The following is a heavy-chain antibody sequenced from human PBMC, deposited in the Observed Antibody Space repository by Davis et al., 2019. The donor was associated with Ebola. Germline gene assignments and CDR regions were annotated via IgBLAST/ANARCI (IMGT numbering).Heavy chain of an antibody. V-gene: IGHV3-64*02. J-gene: IGHJ3*02. Sequence: GESLKISCAASGFTFSSYAMHWVRQAPGKGLEYVSAISSNGGSTYYVDSVKGRFTISRDNSKNTLYLQMNSLRAEDTAVYYCARDGAFDIWGQGTMVTVSS. CDR1: GFTFSSYA. CDR2: ISSNGGST. CDR3: ARDGAFDI.